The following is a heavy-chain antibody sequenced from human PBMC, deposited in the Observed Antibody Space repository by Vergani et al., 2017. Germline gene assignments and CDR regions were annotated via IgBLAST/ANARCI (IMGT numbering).Heavy chain of an antibody. CDR3: ARGCSGYAYFDY. V-gene: IGHV4-59*01. Sequence: QVQLQESGPGLVKPSETLSLTCTVSGGSISSYYWSWIRQPPGKGLEWIGYIYYSGRTNYNPTLKSRVTISVDTSKNQFSLKLSSVTAADPAVYYCARGCSGYAYFDYWGQGTLVTVSS. CDR2: IYYSGRT. D-gene: IGHD5-12*01. J-gene: IGHJ4*02. CDR1: GGSISSYY.